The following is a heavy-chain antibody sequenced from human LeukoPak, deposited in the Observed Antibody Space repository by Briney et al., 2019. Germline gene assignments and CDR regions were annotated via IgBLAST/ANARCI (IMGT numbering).Heavy chain of an antibody. CDR3: ASRVNYDILTGYYVGAFDI. J-gene: IGHJ3*02. CDR1: GFTFSSYA. V-gene: IGHV3-23*01. CDR2: ISDNGGST. Sequence: GGSLRLSCAASGFTFSSYAMSWVRQAPGKGLEWVSVISDNGGSTYYADSVKGRFTISRDNSKNTLYVQMNSLRAEDTAVYYCASRVNYDILTGYYVGAFDIWGQGTMVTVSS. D-gene: IGHD3-9*01.